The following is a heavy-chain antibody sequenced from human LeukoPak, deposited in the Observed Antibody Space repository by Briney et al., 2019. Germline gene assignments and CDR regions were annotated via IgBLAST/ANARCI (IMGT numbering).Heavy chain of an antibody. J-gene: IGHJ4*02. Sequence: SVKVSCKASGGTFSSYTISWVRQAPGQGLEWMGRIIPILGIANYAQKFQGRVTITEDKSTSTAYMELSSLRSEDTAVYYCTHYSNYRYYFDYWGQGTLVTVSS. CDR2: IIPILGIA. D-gene: IGHD4-11*01. V-gene: IGHV1-69*02. CDR3: THYSNYRYYFDY. CDR1: GGTFSSYT.